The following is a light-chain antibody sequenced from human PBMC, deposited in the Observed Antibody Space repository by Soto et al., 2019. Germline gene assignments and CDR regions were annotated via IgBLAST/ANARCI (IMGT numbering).Light chain of an antibody. V-gene: IGLV2-14*03. CDR1: SGGVCGYAF. CDR3: SSYTIIINFV. CDR2: VVS. J-gene: IGLJ1*01. Sequence: QYVMTQPAYVFGCPGQSISVAYAGTSGGVCGYAFVSWYLPPPVKATRFMIYVVSHRPSGFSHFISPTKSRNTSSLTISGYTAKDEADYYCSSYTIIINFVLGTRTKVIVL.